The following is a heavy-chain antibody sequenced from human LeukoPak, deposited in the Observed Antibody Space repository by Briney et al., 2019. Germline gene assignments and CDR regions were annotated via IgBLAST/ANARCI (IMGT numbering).Heavy chain of an antibody. J-gene: IGHJ4*02. V-gene: IGHV4-34*01. CDR2: INHSGST. Sequence: KPSETLSLTCAVYGGSFSGYYWSWIRQPPGKGLEWIGEINHSGSTNYNPSLKSRVTISVDTSKNQFSLKLSSVTAADTAVYYCARGTWEPEGMDFDYWGQGTLVTVSS. D-gene: IGHD1-26*01. CDR3: ARGTWEPEGMDFDY. CDR1: GGSFSGYY.